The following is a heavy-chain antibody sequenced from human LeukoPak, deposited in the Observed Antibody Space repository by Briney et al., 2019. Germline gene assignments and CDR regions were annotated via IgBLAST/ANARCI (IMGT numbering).Heavy chain of an antibody. Sequence: GGSLRLSCAASEFTFSDYYMAWIRQAPGKGLEWVSHISSSGTSVLDADSVKGRFTISRDNAKNSLYLLLNSLRAEDTGVYYCVTGKPGPYYYYMDVWGKGTTVTVSS. CDR1: EFTFSDYY. J-gene: IGHJ6*03. V-gene: IGHV3-11*04. CDR2: ISSSGTSV. D-gene: IGHD3-10*01. CDR3: VTGKPGPYYYYMDV.